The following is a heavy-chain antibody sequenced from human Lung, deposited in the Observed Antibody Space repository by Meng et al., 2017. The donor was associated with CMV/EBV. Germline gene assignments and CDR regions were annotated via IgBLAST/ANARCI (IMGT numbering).Heavy chain of an antibody. J-gene: IGHJ5*02. D-gene: IGHD1-14*01. Sequence: GWAPGRVQPWVNLSRTCVAYGVSISSSNWWSWARQPPGMGLEWIVEIYHSGSTNYNPSLKSRVTISVDKSKNQFSLKLSYQKTAYTVAAYFASADVCIRDIWTHFAPWGQGTLVTVSS. V-gene: IGHV4-4*02. CDR1: GVSISSSNW. CDR2: IYHSGST. CDR3: ASADVCIRDIWTHFAP.